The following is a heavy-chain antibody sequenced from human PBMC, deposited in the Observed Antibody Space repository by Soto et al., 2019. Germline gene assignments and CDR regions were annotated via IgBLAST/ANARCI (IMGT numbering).Heavy chain of an antibody. D-gene: IGHD4-4*01. CDR3: ARDVTPVPSDNAYYTLDI. V-gene: IGHV3-7*01. CDR1: GFILNTYW. Sequence: GGSLRLSCAASGFILNTYWMTWVRQAPGKGLEWVANINEDGTRKNYVDSVEGRFTISRDNGKNSLSLQMTSLRPEDTAVYYCARDVTPVPSDNAYYTLDIWGQGPLVTVSS. J-gene: IGHJ3*02. CDR2: INEDGTRK.